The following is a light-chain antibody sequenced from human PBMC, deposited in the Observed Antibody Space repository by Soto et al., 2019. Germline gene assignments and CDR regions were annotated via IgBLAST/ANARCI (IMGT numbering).Light chain of an antibody. CDR2: WAS. Sequence: DFVMTQSPDSLAVSLGERATINCKSSQSLSYISNNRYYLAWYQQTPGQPPRLLFYWASTRQAGVPDRFSASGSGTDFSLTINNLQAEDVAVYFCQQYYRTPYTFGQGTRLEI. J-gene: IGKJ2*01. V-gene: IGKV4-1*01. CDR1: QSLSYISNNRYY. CDR3: QQYYRTPYT.